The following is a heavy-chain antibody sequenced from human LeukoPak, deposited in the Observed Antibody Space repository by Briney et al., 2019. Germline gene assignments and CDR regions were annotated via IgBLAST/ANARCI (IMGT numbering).Heavy chain of an antibody. CDR2: INPNSGGT. Sequence: GASVTVSCKASGYTFTADYMHWVRQAPGQGLEWMGWINPNSGGTNYAQKFQGRVTMTRDTSISTGYMQLVRLTSDDTAVYYCARGSYGSGWYIMFDYWGQGTLVTVSS. CDR3: ARGSYGSGWYIMFDY. D-gene: IGHD6-19*01. V-gene: IGHV1-2*02. J-gene: IGHJ4*02. CDR1: GYTFTADY.